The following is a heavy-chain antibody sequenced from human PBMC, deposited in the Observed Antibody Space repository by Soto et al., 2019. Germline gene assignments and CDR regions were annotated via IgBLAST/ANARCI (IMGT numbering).Heavy chain of an antibody. CDR1: GFSFSSYD. Sequence: GGSLRLSCAASGFSFSSYDMNWVRQAPGKGLEWVSYISRSGTTTIYVDSVKGRFTMSRDNAKKSLYLQMNSLRVEDTAVYYCVRDYPGQYWGQGTLVTVSS. V-gene: IGHV3-48*03. CDR3: VRDYPGQY. CDR2: ISRSGTTT. D-gene: IGHD3-16*02. J-gene: IGHJ4*02.